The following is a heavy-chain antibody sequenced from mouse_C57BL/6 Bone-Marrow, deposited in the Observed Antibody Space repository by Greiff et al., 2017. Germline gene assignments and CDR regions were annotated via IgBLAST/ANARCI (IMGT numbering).Heavy chain of an antibody. D-gene: IGHD2-12*01. CDR3: EIRQGYYYAMDY. CDR1: GYTFTSYG. V-gene: IGHV1-81*01. J-gene: IGHJ4*01. Sequence: VQLQQSGAELARPGASVKLSCKASGYTFTSYGISWVKQRTGQGLEWIGEIYPRSGNTYYNEKFKGKATLTADKSSRTAYMELRSLTAVDSAVYFSEIRQGYYYAMDYWGQGTSVTVSS. CDR2: IYPRSGNT.